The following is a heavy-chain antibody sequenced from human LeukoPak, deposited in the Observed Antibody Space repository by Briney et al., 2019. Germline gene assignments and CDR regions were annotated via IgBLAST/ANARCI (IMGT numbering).Heavy chain of an antibody. CDR3: AREPTYSSSWYTSCDY. CDR2: ITLSSSSI. V-gene: IGHV3-48*01. J-gene: IGHJ4*02. D-gene: IGHD6-13*01. CDR1: GFTFNNYN. Sequence: GGSLRLSCAASGFTFNNYNMNWVRQAPGKGLEGVSYITLSSSSIYYADSVKGRFTISRDNAKNSLYLQMNSLRAEDTAVYYCAREPTYSSSWYTSCDYWGQGTLVIVSA.